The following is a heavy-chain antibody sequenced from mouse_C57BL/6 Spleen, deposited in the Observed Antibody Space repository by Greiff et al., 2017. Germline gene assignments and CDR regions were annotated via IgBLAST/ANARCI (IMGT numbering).Heavy chain of an antibody. CDR2: INPSTGGT. V-gene: IGHV1-42*01. J-gene: IGHJ2*01. CDR3: ARHTTVGFDY. Sequence: EVQVVESGPELVKPGASVKISCKASGYSFTGYYMNWVKQSPEKSLEWIGEINPSTGGTTYNQKFKAKATLTVDKSSSTAYMQLKSLTSEDSAVYYCARHTTVGFDYWGQGTTLTVSS. CDR1: GYSFTGYY. D-gene: IGHD1-1*01.